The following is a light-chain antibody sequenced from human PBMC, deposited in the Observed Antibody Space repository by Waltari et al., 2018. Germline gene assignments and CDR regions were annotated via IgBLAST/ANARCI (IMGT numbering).Light chain of an antibody. Sequence: AIQLTQSPSSLSASVGDRVTMTCRTSQVISSALTWYQQKPGEGLKLLIYGASSLQSGVPSRFSGSGSGTDFTLTISSLQPEDFATYYCQQFNNFPFTFGPGTKVDI. CDR2: GAS. V-gene: IGKV1D-13*01. CDR3: QQFNNFPFT. J-gene: IGKJ3*01. CDR1: QVISSA.